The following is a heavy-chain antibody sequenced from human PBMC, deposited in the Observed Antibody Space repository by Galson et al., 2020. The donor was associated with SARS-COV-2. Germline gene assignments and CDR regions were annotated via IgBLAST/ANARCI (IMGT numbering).Heavy chain of an antibody. Sequence: GGSLRLSCPASGYTFSDHYMDWVRQAPGKGLEWVGRTRNKANSYTTEYAASVKGRFTISRDDSKNSLYLQMNSLKTEDTAVYYCARADFWSGYYFDYWGQGTLVTVSS. J-gene: IGHJ4*02. CDR2: TRNKANSYTT. D-gene: IGHD3-3*01. CDR3: ARADFWSGYYFDY. CDR1: GYTFSDHY. V-gene: IGHV3-72*01.